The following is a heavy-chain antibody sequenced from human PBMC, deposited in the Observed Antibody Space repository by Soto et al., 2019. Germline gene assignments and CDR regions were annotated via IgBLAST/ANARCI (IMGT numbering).Heavy chain of an antibody. J-gene: IGHJ6*02. Sequence: ASVKVSCKASGYTFTGYYMHWVRQAPGQGLEWMGWINPNSGGTNYAQKFQGWVTMTRDTSISTAYMELSRLRSDDTAVYYCARAGVGADSSGMDAWGQGTTVTVSS. CDR3: ARAGVGADSSGMDA. D-gene: IGHD1-26*01. CDR1: GYTFTGYY. V-gene: IGHV1-2*04. CDR2: INPNSGGT.